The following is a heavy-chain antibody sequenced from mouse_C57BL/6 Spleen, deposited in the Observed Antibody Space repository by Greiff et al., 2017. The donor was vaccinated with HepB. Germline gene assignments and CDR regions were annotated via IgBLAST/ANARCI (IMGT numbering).Heavy chain of an antibody. Sequence: EVKLVESGGDLVKPGGSLKLSCAASGFTFSSYGMSWVRQTPDKRLEWVATISSGGSYTYYPDSVKGRFTISRDNAKNTLYLQMSSLKSEDTAMYYCARRDGPGAMDYWGQGTSVTVSS. D-gene: IGHD2-3*01. V-gene: IGHV5-6*02. CDR2: ISSGGSYT. J-gene: IGHJ4*01. CDR1: GFTFSSYG. CDR3: ARRDGPGAMDY.